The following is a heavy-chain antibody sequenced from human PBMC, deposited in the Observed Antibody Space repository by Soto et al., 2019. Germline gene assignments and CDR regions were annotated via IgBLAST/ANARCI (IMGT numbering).Heavy chain of an antibody. CDR2: ITPTNTDT. V-gene: IGHV3-11*06. Sequence: GGSLRLSCAAAGFTFSDHYMSWIRQAPGKGLEWVSYITPTNTDTDYADSVKGRFTISRDNARNSLYLQMNSLRAEDTAVYYCTRGHHSMDVWGQGTAVTVPS. CDR1: GFTFSDHY. CDR3: TRGHHSMDV. J-gene: IGHJ6*02.